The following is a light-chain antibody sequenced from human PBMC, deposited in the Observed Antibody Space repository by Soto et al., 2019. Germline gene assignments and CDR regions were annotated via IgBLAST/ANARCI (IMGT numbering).Light chain of an antibody. CDR2: GAS. V-gene: IGKV3-20*01. CDR3: QQYGSSPPYT. CDR1: QSVSSXX. J-gene: IGKJ2*01. Sequence: EIVLTQSPGTLSLSPGERATLSCRASQSVSSXXXAWYQQKPGQAPRLLIYGASSRATGIPDRFSGSGSGXXXXXXXXXXELEDFAVYXCQQYGSSPPYTFGQGTKLEIK.